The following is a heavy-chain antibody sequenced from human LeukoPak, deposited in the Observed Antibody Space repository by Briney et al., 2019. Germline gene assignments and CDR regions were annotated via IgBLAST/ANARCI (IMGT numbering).Heavy chain of an antibody. CDR1: GGSFSGYY. D-gene: IGHD2-8*01. CDR3: AREGVTSTNGYSPNAFDI. Sequence: SETLSLTCAVYGGSFSGYYWSWIRQLPGKGLEWIGEINHSGSTNYNPSLKSRVTISVDTSKNQFSLKLSSVTAADTAVYYCAREGVTSTNGYSPNAFDIWGQGTMVTVSS. CDR2: INHSGST. J-gene: IGHJ3*02. V-gene: IGHV4-34*01.